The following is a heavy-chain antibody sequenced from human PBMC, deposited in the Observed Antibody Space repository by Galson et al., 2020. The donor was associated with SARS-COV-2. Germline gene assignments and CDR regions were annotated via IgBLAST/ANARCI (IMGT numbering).Heavy chain of an antibody. CDR3: ARLQWSSCWYAVDF. D-gene: IGHD6-19*01. CDR2: ISSSGSAT. CDR1: GFTFGDYY. Sequence: GGSLRLSCAVSGFTFGDYYMTWIRQVPGKGLESVSYISSSGSATYNADSVKGRFTISRDNGKNSLYLQMTSLRAEDTAFYYCARLQWSSCWYAVDFWGQGTLITVSS. V-gene: IGHV3-11*04. J-gene: IGHJ4*02.